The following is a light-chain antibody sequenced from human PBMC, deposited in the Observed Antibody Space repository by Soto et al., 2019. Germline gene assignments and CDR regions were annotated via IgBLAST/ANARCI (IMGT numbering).Light chain of an antibody. Sequence: EIVMTQSPATLSVSPGERATLSCRASQRVSSSFAWYQQKPGQAPRLLIYGASPRATGIPARFSGSGSGTECTLTISSLQSEDFAVYYCQQYNNGPTYTFGQGTKLEIK. CDR3: QQYNNGPTYT. J-gene: IGKJ2*01. V-gene: IGKV3-15*01. CDR2: GAS. CDR1: QRVSSS.